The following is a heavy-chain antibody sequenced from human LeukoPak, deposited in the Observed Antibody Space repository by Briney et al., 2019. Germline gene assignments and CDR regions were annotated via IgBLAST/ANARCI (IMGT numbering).Heavy chain of an antibody. CDR2: IYYSGST. J-gene: IGHJ4*02. D-gene: IGHD5-24*01. CDR3: ARRTRDGDNLGPFDY. CDR1: GGSISSYY. V-gene: IGHV4-59*08. Sequence: SETLSLTCTVSGGSISSYYRSWIRQPPGKGLEWIGNIYYSGSTNYNLYLKSRVTISVDTSTNQPSLKLSSVTAADTAGYYCARRTRDGDNLGPFDYWGQGTLVTVSS.